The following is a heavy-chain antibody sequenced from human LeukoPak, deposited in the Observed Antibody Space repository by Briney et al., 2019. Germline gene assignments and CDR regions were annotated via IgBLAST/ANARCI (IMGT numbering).Heavy chain of an antibody. Sequence: GGSLRLSCAAAGFTFSDYGMNWVRQAPGKGLEWVSGISDSGGSTYYADSVKGRFTISRDNSKNMLYLQMNSLRAEDTAVYYCAKVSESNYDFLTGYYTPYYFDYWGQGTLVTVSS. CDR1: GFTFSDYG. D-gene: IGHD3-9*01. CDR3: AKVSESNYDFLTGYYTPYYFDY. J-gene: IGHJ4*02. V-gene: IGHV3-23*01. CDR2: ISDSGGST.